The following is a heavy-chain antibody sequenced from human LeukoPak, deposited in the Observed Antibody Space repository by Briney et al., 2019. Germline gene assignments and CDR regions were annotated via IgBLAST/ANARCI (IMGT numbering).Heavy chain of an antibody. CDR1: GFTFSSHA. Sequence: PGGSLRLSCAASGFTFSSHAMSWVRQAPGKGLEWVSAISGSGGSTYYADSVKGRFTISRDNSKNTLYLQMDSLRAEDTAVYYCAKVGGSGTVIEWGQGTLVTVSS. V-gene: IGHV3-23*01. J-gene: IGHJ4*02. CDR3: AKVGGSGTVIE. CDR2: ISGSGGST. D-gene: IGHD3-10*01.